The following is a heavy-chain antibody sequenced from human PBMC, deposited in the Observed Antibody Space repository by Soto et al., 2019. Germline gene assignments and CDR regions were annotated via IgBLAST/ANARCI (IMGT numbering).Heavy chain of an antibody. D-gene: IGHD3-16*01. Sequence: QVQLVQSGAEVKKPGSSVKVSCKASGGTFSSYALSWVRQAPGQGLEWMGGIIPMSGATNYAQKFQGRVTFTADEPTNTAYLELTSRRSEDTAAYYCAGGGPEDDYGGPGPLVTVSS. J-gene: IGHJ4*02. CDR1: GGTFSSYA. CDR2: IIPMSGAT. CDR3: AGGGPEDDY. V-gene: IGHV1-69*12.